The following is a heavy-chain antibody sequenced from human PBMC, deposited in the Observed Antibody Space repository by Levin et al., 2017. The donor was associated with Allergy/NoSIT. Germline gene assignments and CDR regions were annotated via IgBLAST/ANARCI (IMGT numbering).Heavy chain of an antibody. CDR1: GGSFSGSY. CDR2: INHSGST. J-gene: IGHJ5*02. Sequence: SQTLSLTCAVYGGSFSGSYWSWIRQPPGKGLEWIGEINHSGSTNYNPSLKSRVTISVDTSKNQFSLKLSSVTAADTAVYYCARRKSPIRTPIYYGSGRSWFDPWGQGTLVTVSS. CDR3: ARRKSPIRTPIYYGSGRSWFDP. D-gene: IGHD3-10*01. V-gene: IGHV4-34*01.